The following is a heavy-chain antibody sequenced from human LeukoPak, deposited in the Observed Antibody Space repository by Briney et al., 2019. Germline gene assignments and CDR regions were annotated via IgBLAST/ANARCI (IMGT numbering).Heavy chain of an antibody. V-gene: IGHV1-18*01. Sequence: ASVKVSFKASNYTFTSYGISWVRQAPGQGLEWMGWISGYNGKTNYAQKFQGRVTMTTDTSTSTAYMELRNLRSDDTAVYYCARDAREVLLWFGEFFPWGQGTLVTVSS. J-gene: IGHJ5*02. CDR2: ISGYNGKT. CDR3: ARDAREVLLWFGEFFP. D-gene: IGHD3-10*01. CDR1: NYTFTSYG.